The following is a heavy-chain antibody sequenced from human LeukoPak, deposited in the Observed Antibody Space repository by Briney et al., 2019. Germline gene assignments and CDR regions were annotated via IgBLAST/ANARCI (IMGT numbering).Heavy chain of an antibody. CDR3: ARHGDIVVVPAEGLNWFDP. Sequence: SETLSLTCTVSGGSISSGDYYWSWIRQPPGKGLEWIGYIYYSGSTYYNPSLKSRVTISVDTSKNQFSLKLSSVTAADTAVYYCARHGDIVVVPAEGLNWFDPWGQGTLVTVSS. D-gene: IGHD2-2*01. CDR1: GGSISSGDYY. J-gene: IGHJ5*02. V-gene: IGHV4-30-4*01. CDR2: IYYSGST.